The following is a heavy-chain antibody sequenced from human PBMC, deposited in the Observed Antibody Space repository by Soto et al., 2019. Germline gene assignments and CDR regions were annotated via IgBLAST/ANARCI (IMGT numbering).Heavy chain of an antibody. J-gene: IGHJ6*02. Sequence: GGSLRLSCAASGFTFSGDSMNWVRQAPGKGLEWVASISTTSTYIYYADSVKGRFTISRDNAKNSLHLQMNSLRAEDTAVYYCVRDYVMDVWGQGTTVTVSS. CDR3: VRDYVMDV. V-gene: IGHV3-21*01. CDR1: GFTFSGDS. CDR2: ISTTSTYI. D-gene: IGHD3-10*02.